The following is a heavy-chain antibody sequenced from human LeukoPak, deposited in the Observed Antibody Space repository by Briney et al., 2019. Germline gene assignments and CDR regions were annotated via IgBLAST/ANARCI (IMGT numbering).Heavy chain of an antibody. D-gene: IGHD5-12*01. CDR1: GGSISSGSYY. Sequence: PSETLSLTCTVSGGSISSGSYYWGWIRQPPGKGLEWIGSIYYSGSTYYNPSLKSRVTISVDTSKNQFSLKLSSVTAADTAVYYCARLRRGYDLDPWGQGTLVTVSS. CDR2: IYYSGST. CDR3: ARLRRGYDLDP. J-gene: IGHJ5*02. V-gene: IGHV4-39*01.